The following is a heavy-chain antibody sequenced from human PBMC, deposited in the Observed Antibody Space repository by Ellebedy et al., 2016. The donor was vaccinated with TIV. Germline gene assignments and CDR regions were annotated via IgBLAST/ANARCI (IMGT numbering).Heavy chain of an antibody. D-gene: IGHD4-17*01. Sequence: GESLKISCAVSGFSVSRKYMIWVRQAPGKGLEWLSVIYTVGETYYADSVKGRFTVIRDSSENTLFLQMNTLRAEDTAVYYCATDPDGVYGDTTAYWGRGTLVTVSS. CDR3: ATDPDGVYGDTTAY. CDR2: IYTVGET. CDR1: GFSVSRKY. J-gene: IGHJ4*02. V-gene: IGHV3-53*01.